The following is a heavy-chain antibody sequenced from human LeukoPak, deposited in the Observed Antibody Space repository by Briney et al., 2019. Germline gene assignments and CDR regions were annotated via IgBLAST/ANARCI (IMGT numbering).Heavy chain of an antibody. J-gene: IGHJ6*02. CDR3: ARVRENYGGYTYYYYYGMDV. V-gene: IGHV1-2*02. Sequence: ASVNVSCKASGYTFTRYYMHGVRQPPAQGLEWMGWINPNSCGTNYAQKLQDRVTMTRDTSISTAYMELRRLRSDDPAVYYCARVRENYGGYTYYYYYGMDVWGQGTTVTVSS. CDR1: GYTFTRYY. D-gene: IGHD5-12*01. CDR2: INPNSCGT.